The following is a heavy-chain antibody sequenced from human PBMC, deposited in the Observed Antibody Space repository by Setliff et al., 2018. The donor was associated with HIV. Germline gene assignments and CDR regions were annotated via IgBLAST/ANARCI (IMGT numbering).Heavy chain of an antibody. V-gene: IGHV4-34*01. CDR2: IYYSGNT. D-gene: IGHD5-12*01. Sequence: PSETLSLTCAVYGGSFSGYYWSWIRQPPGKGLEWIGSIYYSGNTYYNPSLKSRVTISVDTSKSQFSLKLNSVTAADTGVYYCARLFQWMSYSFDIWGQGTVVTVSS. J-gene: IGHJ3*02. CDR1: GGSFSGYY. CDR3: ARLFQWMSYSFDI.